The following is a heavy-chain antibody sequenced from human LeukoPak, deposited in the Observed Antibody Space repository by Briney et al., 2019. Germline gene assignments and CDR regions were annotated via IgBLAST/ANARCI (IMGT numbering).Heavy chain of an antibody. CDR1: GFTFSSYW. V-gene: IGHV3-23*01. CDR3: AKGGDRSDYYYYFDY. J-gene: IGHJ4*02. Sequence: GGSLRLSCAASGFTFSSYWMHWVRQAPGKGLEWVSAISGSGGSTYYADSVKGRFTISRDNSKNTLYLQMNSLRAEDTAVYYCAKGGDRSDYYYYFDYWGQGTLVTVSS. CDR2: ISGSGGST. D-gene: IGHD3-22*01.